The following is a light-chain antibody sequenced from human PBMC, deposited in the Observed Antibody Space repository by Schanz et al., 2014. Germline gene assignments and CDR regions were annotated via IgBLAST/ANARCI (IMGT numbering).Light chain of an antibody. J-gene: IGLJ3*02. CDR2: EGT. CDR3: CSYAGSSIWV. V-gene: IGLV2-23*01. CDR1: SSDVGSYNL. Sequence: QSALTQPASVSGSPGQSITISCTGTSSDVGSYNLVSWYQQHPDKAPKLIIYEGTKRPSGVSNRFSGSESGNTASLTISGLQAEDEAGYYCCSYAGSSIWVFGGGTKVTVL.